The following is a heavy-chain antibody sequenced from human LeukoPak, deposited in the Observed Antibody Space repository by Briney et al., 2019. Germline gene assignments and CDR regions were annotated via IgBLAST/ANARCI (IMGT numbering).Heavy chain of an antibody. Sequence: GASVKVSCKASGGTFSSYAISWVRQAPGQGLEWMGGIIPIFGTTNYAQKFQGRVTITADESTSTAYMELSSLRSEDTAVYYCARDCIKTCDYDSSGYSRFDYWGQGTQVTVSS. D-gene: IGHD3-22*01. CDR2: IIPIFGTT. V-gene: IGHV1-69*13. CDR3: ARDCIKTCDYDSSGYSRFDY. J-gene: IGHJ4*02. CDR1: GGTFSSYA.